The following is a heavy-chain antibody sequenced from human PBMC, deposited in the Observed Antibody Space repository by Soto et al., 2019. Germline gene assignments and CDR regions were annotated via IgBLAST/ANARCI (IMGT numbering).Heavy chain of an antibody. D-gene: IGHD3-9*01. CDR2: IYWNDDK. Sequence: QITLKASGPTLVKPTQTLTLTCTFSGFSLSTSGVGVGWIRQPPGKALEWLALIYWNDDKRYSPSLKSRLTITKDTDRHQVVLTMTNMDPVDTATYYCAHKRLSIADYDILTGPNWFDPWGQGTLVTVSS. V-gene: IGHV2-5*01. CDR3: AHKRLSIADYDILTGPNWFDP. J-gene: IGHJ5*02. CDR1: GFSLSTSGVG.